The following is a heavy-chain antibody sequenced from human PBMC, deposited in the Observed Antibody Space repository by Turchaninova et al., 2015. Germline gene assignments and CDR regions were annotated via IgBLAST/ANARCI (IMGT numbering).Heavy chain of an antibody. V-gene: IGHV3-23*01. CDR2: ISGRGGSP. Sequence: EVQLLESGGGLVQPGGSLRLSCAASGFTFSDYAMSWVRQAPGKGLEWVSVISGRGGSPDYADSVKGRFTISGATSKNTLYLQMNSLGAEDTAVYYCAKGCKAVIIYNWFDPWGQGTLVTVSS. J-gene: IGHJ5*02. D-gene: IGHD3-3*01. CDR1: GFTFSDYA. CDR3: AKGCKAVIIYNWFDP.